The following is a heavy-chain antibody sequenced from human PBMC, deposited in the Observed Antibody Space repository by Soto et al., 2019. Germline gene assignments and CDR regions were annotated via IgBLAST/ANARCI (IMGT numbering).Heavy chain of an antibody. Sequence: QLQLQESGSGLVKPSQTLSLTCAVSGGSISSGGYSWSWIRQPPGKGLEWIGYIYHSGSTYYNPSPXSXXTPSVDRSQNQFSLKLSSVTAADTAVYYCASTPMYWGQGTLVTVSS. CDR2: IYHSGST. CDR1: GGSISSGGYS. J-gene: IGHJ4*02. V-gene: IGHV4-30-2*01. CDR3: ASTPMY.